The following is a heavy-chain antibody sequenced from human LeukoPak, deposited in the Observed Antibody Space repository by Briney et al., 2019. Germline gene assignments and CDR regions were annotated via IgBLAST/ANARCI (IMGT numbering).Heavy chain of an antibody. Sequence: GGSLKISFKGSGYSFTSYWIGWVRPMPGKGLGWMGIIYPGDSDTRYSPSFQGQVTISADKSISTAYLQWSSLKASDTAMYYCARLSGSYFRLGAFNIWGQGTMVTVSS. D-gene: IGHD1-26*01. CDR1: GYSFTSYW. CDR2: IYPGDSDT. J-gene: IGHJ3*02. V-gene: IGHV5-51*01. CDR3: ARLSGSYFRLGAFNI.